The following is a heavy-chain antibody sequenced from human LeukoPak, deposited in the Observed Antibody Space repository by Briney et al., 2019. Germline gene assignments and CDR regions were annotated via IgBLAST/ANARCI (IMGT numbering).Heavy chain of an antibody. CDR1: GFTFRSYA. CDR3: AKDLVLMVYAPGGYFDY. Sequence: PGGSLRLSCEASGFTFRSYAMSWVRQAPGKGLEWVSAISGSGGSTYYADSVKGRFTISRDNSKNTLYLQMNSLRAEDTAVYYCAKDLVLMVYAPGGYFDYWGQGTLVTVSS. V-gene: IGHV3-23*01. J-gene: IGHJ4*02. D-gene: IGHD2-8*01. CDR2: ISGSGGST.